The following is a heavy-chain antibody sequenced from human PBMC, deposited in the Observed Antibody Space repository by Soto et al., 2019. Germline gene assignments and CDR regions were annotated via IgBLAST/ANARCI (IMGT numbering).Heavy chain of an antibody. CDR3: ARDPKEESSIDLYYYGMDV. J-gene: IGHJ6*02. Sequence: GGSLRLSCAASGFTFSSYSMNWVRQAPGKGLEWVSYISSSSSTIYYADSVKGRFTISRDNAKNSLYLQMNSLRDEDTAVYYCARDPKEESSIDLYYYGMDVWGQGTTVTVSS. V-gene: IGHV3-48*02. CDR2: ISSSSSTI. CDR1: GFTFSSYS.